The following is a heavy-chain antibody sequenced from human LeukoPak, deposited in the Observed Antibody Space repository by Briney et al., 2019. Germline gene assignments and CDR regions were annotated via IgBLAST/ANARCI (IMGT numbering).Heavy chain of an antibody. CDR1: GGTFSSYA. CDR2: IIPIFGTA. V-gene: IGHV1-69*13. Sequence: GASVKVSCKASGGTFSSYAISWVRQAPGQGLEWMGGIIPIFGTANYAQKFQGRVTITADGSTSTAYMELSSLRSEDTAVYYCAREYSSSSGIVFDPWGQGTLVTVSS. CDR3: AREYSSSSGIVFDP. D-gene: IGHD6-6*01. J-gene: IGHJ5*02.